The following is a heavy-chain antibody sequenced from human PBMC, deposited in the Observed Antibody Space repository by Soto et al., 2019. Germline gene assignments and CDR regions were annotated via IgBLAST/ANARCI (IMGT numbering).Heavy chain of an antibody. CDR2: ISSSDGST. D-gene: IGHD3-16*02. J-gene: IGHJ4*02. CDR3: AKVLGGITFGGVIVPYYFDY. V-gene: IGHV3-23*01. Sequence: GGSLRLSCAASGFTFSNYAMSWVRQAPGKGLEWVSAISSSDGSTYYADSVKGRFTISRDNSKNTLYLQMNSLRAEDTAVYYCAKVLGGITFGGVIVPYYFDYWGQGTLVTVSS. CDR1: GFTFSNYA.